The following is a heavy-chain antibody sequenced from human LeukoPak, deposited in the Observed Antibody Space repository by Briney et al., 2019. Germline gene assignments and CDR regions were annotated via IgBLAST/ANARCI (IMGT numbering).Heavy chain of an antibody. D-gene: IGHD2-2*01. CDR3: AINASGSRVIKYYHGMDV. CDR2: INPNNGAT. J-gene: IGHJ6*02. CDR1: GYTFPSYY. Sequence: ASVKVSCKACGYTFPSYYMHWVRQAPGQGLEWMGWINPNNGATNYAQKFQGRVTMARDTVSSTAYMELSRLTSDDTSVYYCAINASGSRVIKYYHGMDVWGQGTTVTVSS. V-gene: IGHV1-2*02.